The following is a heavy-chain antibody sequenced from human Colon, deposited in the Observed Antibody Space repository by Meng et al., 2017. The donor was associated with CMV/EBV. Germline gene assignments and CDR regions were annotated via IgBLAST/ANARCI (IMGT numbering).Heavy chain of an antibody. Sequence: QVQRVHSRSGWEAPGVSVKGSSKTAGIFFDLYGISWVRQAPGQGLEWMGWISADKRYTSYAQNLQGRVTMTTDAYTSTGYMELRGLRSNDTAVYYCARVYEYSSSWGSDYWGQGTLVTVSS. D-gene: IGHD6-6*01. CDR2: ISADKRYT. CDR3: ARVYEYSSSWGSDY. CDR1: GIFFDLYG. J-gene: IGHJ4*02. V-gene: IGHV1-18*01.